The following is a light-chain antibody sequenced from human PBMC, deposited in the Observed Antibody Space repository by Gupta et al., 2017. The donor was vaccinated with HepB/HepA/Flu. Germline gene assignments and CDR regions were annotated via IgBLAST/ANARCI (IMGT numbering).Light chain of an antibody. CDR1: SSNIGAGYD. V-gene: IGLV1-40*01. CDR3: QSYDTGLSAWV. Sequence: QSVVAQPPSLSGAPGQRVTISSTGSSSNIGAGYDVHWYQHLPGTAPRLLIYDNYNRPSRVPDRFSGSKSGTSASLAITGLQAEDEGDYYCQSYDTGLSAWVFGGGTKLTVL. J-gene: IGLJ3*02. CDR2: DNY.